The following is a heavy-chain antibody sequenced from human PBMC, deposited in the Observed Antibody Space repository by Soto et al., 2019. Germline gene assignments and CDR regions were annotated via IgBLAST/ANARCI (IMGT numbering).Heavy chain of an antibody. V-gene: IGHV1-2*04. CDR1: GYTFTGYY. D-gene: IGHD3-9*01. CDR2: INPSSGGT. J-gene: IGHJ6*02. Sequence: ASVKVSCTASGYTFTGYYMHWVRQAPGQGLEWMGWINPSSGGTNYAQKFQGWVTMTRDTSISTAYMELSRLRSDDTAVYYCARGDNYDIDPYDYYYYGMDVWGQGTTVTVSS. CDR3: ARGDNYDIDPYDYYYYGMDV.